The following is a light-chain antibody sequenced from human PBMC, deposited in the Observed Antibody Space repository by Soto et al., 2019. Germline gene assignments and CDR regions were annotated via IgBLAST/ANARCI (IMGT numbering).Light chain of an antibody. CDR1: QSIATY. V-gene: IGKV1-39*01. J-gene: IGKJ2*01. Sequence: DIQMTQSPSSLSAPVGDRVTITCRASQSIATYFNWYQQKPGKAPRLLIYGTSSLQSGVPSRFSGSGSWTDITLSISSLQPEDCATYYCQQSYTFPYNFGQGTKLEMK. CDR3: QQSYTFPYN. CDR2: GTS.